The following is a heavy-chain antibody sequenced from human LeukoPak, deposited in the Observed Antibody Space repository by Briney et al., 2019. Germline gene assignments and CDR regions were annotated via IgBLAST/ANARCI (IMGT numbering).Heavy chain of an antibody. D-gene: IGHD4-17*01. CDR3: AKDYSGVIPYYFDC. J-gene: IGHJ4*02. Sequence: PGGSLRLSCAASGFTFSSYAVSWVRQAPGKGLEWVSTISGSATSTYYADSVKGRFTISRDNSKNTLYLQMNSLRAEDTAVYYCAKDYSGVIPYYFDCWGQGSLVTVSS. CDR2: ISGSATST. CDR1: GFTFSSYA. V-gene: IGHV3-23*01.